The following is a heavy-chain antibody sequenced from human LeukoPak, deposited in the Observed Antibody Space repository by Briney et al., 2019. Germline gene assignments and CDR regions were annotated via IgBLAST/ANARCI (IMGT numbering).Heavy chain of an antibody. J-gene: IGHJ6*02. CDR1: GFTFRSYE. CDR2: ISSSGSPI. Sequence: GGSLRLSCAASGFTFRSYEMNWVRQAPGKGLEWVSYISSSGSPIYYADSVKGRFTISRDNAKNSLYLQMNSLRAEDTVVYYCARVIYYYGMDVWGQGTTVTVSS. CDR3: ARVIYYYGMDV. V-gene: IGHV3-48*03.